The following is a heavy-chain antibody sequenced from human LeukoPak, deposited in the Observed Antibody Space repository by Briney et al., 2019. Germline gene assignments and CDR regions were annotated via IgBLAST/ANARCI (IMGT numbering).Heavy chain of an antibody. CDR2: MYYSGST. D-gene: IGHD6-6*01. CDR1: GGSISSSSYY. Sequence: SETLSLTCTVSGGSISSSSYYWGWIRQPPGKGPEWIVSMYYSGSTFYNPSLKSRVTMSVDTSKNQFSLKLGSVTAADTAVYYCARYSSSDAFDIWGQGTMVTVSS. J-gene: IGHJ3*02. CDR3: ARYSSSDAFDI. V-gene: IGHV4-39*07.